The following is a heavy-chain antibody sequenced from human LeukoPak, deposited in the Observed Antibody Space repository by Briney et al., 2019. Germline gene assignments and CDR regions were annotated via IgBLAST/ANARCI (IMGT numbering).Heavy chain of an antibody. D-gene: IGHD1-1*01. V-gene: IGHV1-8*03. J-gene: IGHJ6*03. CDR3: AGAEREGTPPDYYYYMDV. CDR1: GYTFTSYD. CDR2: MNPNSGNT. Sequence: AASVKVSCKASGYTFTSYDINWVRQATGQGLEWMGWMNPNSGNTGYAQKFQGRVTITRNTSISTAYMELSSLRSEDTAVYYCAGAEREGTPPDYYYYMDVWGKGTTVTVSS.